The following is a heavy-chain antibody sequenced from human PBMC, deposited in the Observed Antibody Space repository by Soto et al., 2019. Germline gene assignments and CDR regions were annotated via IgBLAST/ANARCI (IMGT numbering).Heavy chain of an antibody. Sequence: GSLRLSCEASGFTFSKFDMHWVRQPTGKGLEWVSTIGISGDTYYAVSVKGRFTISRDNAKNSLSLQMNSLRAGDTALYFCARGQEVGAHFFDSWGQGTQITVSS. CDR3: ARGQEVGAHFFDS. CDR2: IGISGDT. V-gene: IGHV3-13*04. J-gene: IGHJ4*02. D-gene: IGHD2-15*01. CDR1: GFTFSKFD.